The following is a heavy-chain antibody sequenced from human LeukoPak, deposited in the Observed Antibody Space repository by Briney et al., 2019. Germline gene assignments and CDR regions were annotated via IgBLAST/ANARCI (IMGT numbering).Heavy chain of an antibody. Sequence: GGSLRLSSTASGFTFCDYAMSGGREAPGEGLGWVGFIRGKAYVGTTEYAASVKGRFTISRDDSKSIAYLQMNSLTTEDTAVYYCTRDSYHFDYWGQGTLVTVSS. CDR3: TRDSYHFDY. V-gene: IGHV3-49*04. D-gene: IGHD5-18*01. CDR1: GFTFCDYA. CDR2: IRGKAYVGTT. J-gene: IGHJ4*02.